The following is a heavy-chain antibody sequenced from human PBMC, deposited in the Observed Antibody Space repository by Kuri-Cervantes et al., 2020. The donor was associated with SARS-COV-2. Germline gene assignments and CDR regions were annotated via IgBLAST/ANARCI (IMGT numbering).Heavy chain of an antibody. Sequence: ASVKVSCKASGYNFNISGINWVRQAPGQGLEWMGWISGYNGNTNYAQNFQGRVTMTTDTSTSTAYMELRSLRYDDTALYYCVRDGTVSLFDYWGQGTLVTVSS. CDR2: ISGYNGNT. V-gene: IGHV1-18*04. CDR3: VRDGTVSLFDY. J-gene: IGHJ4*02. D-gene: IGHD1-1*01. CDR1: GYNFNISG.